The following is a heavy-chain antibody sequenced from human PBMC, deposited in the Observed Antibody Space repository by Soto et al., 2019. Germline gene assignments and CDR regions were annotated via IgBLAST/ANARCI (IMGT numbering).Heavy chain of an antibody. D-gene: IGHD6-6*01. CDR3: ARYEGSSPYPYYFDY. J-gene: IGHJ4*02. CDR1: GFTFSSYS. CDR2: ISSSSSYI. Sequence: GGSLRLSCAASGFTFSSYSMNWVRQAPGKGLEWVSSISSSSSYIYYADSVKGRFTISRDNAKNSLYLQMNSLRAEDTAVYYCARYEGSSPYPYYFDYWGQGTLVTVSS. V-gene: IGHV3-21*01.